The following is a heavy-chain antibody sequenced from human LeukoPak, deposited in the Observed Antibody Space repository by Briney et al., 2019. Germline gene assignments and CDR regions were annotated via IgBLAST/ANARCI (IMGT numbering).Heavy chain of an antibody. J-gene: IGHJ4*02. V-gene: IGHV3-11*01. CDR2: ISSRGTTI. CDR3: ARVYHGSGSPRHFDY. Sequence: GGFLRLSCAASGFSFSDYYVSWIRQAPGKGLECVSYISSRGTTIYYADSVKGRFTISRDNAKNSLYLQMSSLRAEDTAVYYCARVYHGSGSPRHFDYWGQGTLVTVSS. CDR1: GFSFSDYY. D-gene: IGHD3-10*01.